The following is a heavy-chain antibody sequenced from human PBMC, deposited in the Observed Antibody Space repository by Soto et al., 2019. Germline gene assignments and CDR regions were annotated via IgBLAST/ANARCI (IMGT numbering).Heavy chain of an antibody. CDR1: GGSISSGGYY. Sequence: QLQLQESGPGLVKPSQTLSLTCSVSGGSISSGGYYWCWVRQHPGKGLEWIGYIDYSGSTNYNPSLKSQLSMSVDTSKNHFSLQRTSVTAADTAVYYCARRDSGYIHGPPHYYYGLDVWGQGTTVTVSS. J-gene: IGHJ6*02. CDR3: ARRDSGYIHGPPHYYYGLDV. D-gene: IGHD5-18*01. V-gene: IGHV4-31*01. CDR2: IDYSGST.